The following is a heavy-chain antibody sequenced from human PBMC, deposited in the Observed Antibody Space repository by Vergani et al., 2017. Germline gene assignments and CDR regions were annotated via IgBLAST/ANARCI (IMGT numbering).Heavy chain of an antibody. CDR1: GGSISSYN. D-gene: IGHD3/OR15-3a*01. V-gene: IGHV4-59*01. J-gene: IGHJ4*02. CDR3: ARARDWGGYFDY. Sequence: QVQLQESGPGLVKPSETLSLTCSVSGGSISSYNWSWIRQPAGKGLEWIGYIYYSGSTNYNPSLKSRVTISVDTSKNQFSLKLSSVTAADTAVYYCARARDWGGYFDYWGQGTLVTVSS. CDR2: IYYSGST.